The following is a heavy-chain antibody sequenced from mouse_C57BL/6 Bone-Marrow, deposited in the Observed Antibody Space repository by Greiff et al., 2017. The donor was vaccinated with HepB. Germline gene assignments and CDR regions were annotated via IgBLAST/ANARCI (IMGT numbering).Heavy chain of an antibody. CDR2: IYPGSGNT. CDR3: ARGHYYYPFAY. CDR1: GYTFTDYY. J-gene: IGHJ3*01. Sequence: VQLQQSGAELVRPGASVKLSCKASGYTFTDYYINWVKQRPGQGLEWIARIYPGSGNTYYNEKFKGKATLTAEKSSSTAYMQLSSLTSEDSAVYFCARGHYYYPFAYWGQGTLVTVSA. D-gene: IGHD2-4*01. V-gene: IGHV1-76*01.